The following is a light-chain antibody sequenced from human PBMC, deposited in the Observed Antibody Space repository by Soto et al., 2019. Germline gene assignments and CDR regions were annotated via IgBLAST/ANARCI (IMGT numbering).Light chain of an antibody. V-gene: IGLV2-8*01. CDR2: EVT. CDR3: SSFAGSAKWV. Sequence: QSALTQPPSASGSPGQSVTISCTGTNSDVGGYNYVSWYQQYPGKAPKLLIYEVTKRPSGVPDRFSGSKSGNTAYLTVSGLQAADEADYYCSSFAGSAKWVFGGGTQLTVL. CDR1: NSDVGGYNY. J-gene: IGLJ3*02.